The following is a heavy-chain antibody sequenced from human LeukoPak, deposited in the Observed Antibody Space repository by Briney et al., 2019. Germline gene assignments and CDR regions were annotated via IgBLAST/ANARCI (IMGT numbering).Heavy chain of an antibody. CDR3: AREKAAVAGTNWFDP. V-gene: IGHV6-1*01. Sequence: SPTLSLTFAISGDSVSINSAAWNWIRQSPGRGLEWLGSIYYRSKWYNHYAVSVKSRITIHPHTSKNQFSLQLNSVTPEDTAVYYCAREKAAVAGTNWFDPWGQGTLVTVSS. CDR2: IYYRSKWYN. D-gene: IGHD6-19*01. J-gene: IGHJ5*02. CDR1: GDSVSINSAA.